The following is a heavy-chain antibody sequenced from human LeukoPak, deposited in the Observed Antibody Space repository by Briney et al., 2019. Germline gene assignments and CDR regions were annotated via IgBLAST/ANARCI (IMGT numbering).Heavy chain of an antibody. D-gene: IGHD3-22*01. CDR3: AKGSSGYSFDL. V-gene: IGHV3-23*01. J-gene: IGHJ4*02. CDR1: GFIFNNYG. Sequence: GGSLRLSCAASGFIFNNYGLVWVRQAPGKGLEWVSAISNDGGGTTYADFVKGRFSVSRDNSKNTLFLQMNSLRAEDTALYYCAKGSSGYSFDLWGQGTLVTVSS. CDR2: ISNDGGGT.